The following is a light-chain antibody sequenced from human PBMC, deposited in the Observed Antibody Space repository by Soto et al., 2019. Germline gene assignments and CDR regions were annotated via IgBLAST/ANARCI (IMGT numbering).Light chain of an antibody. CDR1: QTISTY. Sequence: DIQMTQSPSSLSASIGDRVTIPCRASQTISTYLKWYQQKPGKAPKLLIYAASNLQRVVPSRFSGSGSGTDFNLTISSLQPEDFAPYYCQQSYTTPLTFGGGTKVEI. CDR2: AAS. J-gene: IGKJ4*01. V-gene: IGKV1-39*01. CDR3: QQSYTTPLT.